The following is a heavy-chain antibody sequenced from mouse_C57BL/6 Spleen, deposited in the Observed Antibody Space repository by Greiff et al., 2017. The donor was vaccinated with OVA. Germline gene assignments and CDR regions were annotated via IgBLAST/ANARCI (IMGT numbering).Heavy chain of an antibody. D-gene: IGHD1-1*01. CDR1: GYTFTDYY. V-gene: IGHV1-26*01. CDR3: ARGPLLRSYFDY. CDR2: INPNNGGT. J-gene: IGHJ2*01. Sequence: EVQLQQSGPELVKPGASVKISCKASGYTFTDYYMNWVKQSHGKSLEWIGDINPNNGGTSYNQKFKGKATLTVDKSSSTAYMELRSLTSEDSAVYYCARGPLLRSYFDYWGQGTTLTVSS.